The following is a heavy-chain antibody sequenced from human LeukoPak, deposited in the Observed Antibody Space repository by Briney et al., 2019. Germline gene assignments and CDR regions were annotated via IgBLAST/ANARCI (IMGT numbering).Heavy chain of an antibody. J-gene: IGHJ4*02. CDR1: GFTVSSNY. CDR3: ARASGYYYEFDY. V-gene: IGHV3-53*01. CDR2: IYSGGNT. D-gene: IGHD3-22*01. Sequence: GGSLRLSCAASGFTVSSNYMSWVRQAPGKGLEWVSVIYSGGNTYYADSVKGRLTISRDNSKNTLYLQMNSLRAEDTAVYYCARASGYYYEFDYWGQGTLVTVSS.